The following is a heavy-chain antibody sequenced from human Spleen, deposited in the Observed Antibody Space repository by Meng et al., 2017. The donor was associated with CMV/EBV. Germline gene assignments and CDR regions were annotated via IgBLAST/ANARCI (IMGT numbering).Heavy chain of an antibody. CDR1: GNTFSGYF. CDR2: MNPTGGGT. Sequence: ASVKVSCKASGNTFSGYFLTWVRQAPGQGLEWMGWMNPTGGGTNCAQKLQGRVTMTRDTSISTAYMELRRLRIDDTAVYYCARGRGGSSSALLGYWGQGTLVTVSS. V-gene: IGHV1-2*02. J-gene: IGHJ4*02. D-gene: IGHD6-6*01. CDR3: ARGRGGSSSALLGY.